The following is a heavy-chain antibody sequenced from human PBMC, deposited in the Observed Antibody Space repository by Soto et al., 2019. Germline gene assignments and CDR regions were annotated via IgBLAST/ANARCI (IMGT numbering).Heavy chain of an antibody. CDR1: GGTFGSDA. V-gene: IGHV1-69*06. D-gene: IGHD3-22*01. CDR3: ARDRTDSGYYTNWLDP. CDR2: IIPIFGTT. J-gene: IGHJ5*02. Sequence: SVKVSCKASGGTFGSDAITWVRQAPGQGLEWVGRIIPIFGTTNYAQNLQGRVTISADKSTLTSYMELHSLTSDDTALYYCARDRTDSGYYTNWLDPWGQGTQVTVSS.